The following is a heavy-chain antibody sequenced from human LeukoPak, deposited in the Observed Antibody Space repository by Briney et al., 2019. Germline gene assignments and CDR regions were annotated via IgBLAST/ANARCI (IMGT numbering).Heavy chain of an antibody. CDR1: GYTFTSYG. CDR2: ISAYNGNT. J-gene: IGHJ6*03. V-gene: IGHV1-18*01. D-gene: IGHD7-27*01. CDR3: ARDPSTGDWGYYYYYMDV. Sequence: ASVKVSCKASGYTFTSYGISWVRQAPGQGLEWMGWISAYNGNTNYAQKLQGRVTMTTDTSTSTAYMELRSLRSDDTAVYFCARDPSTGDWGYYYYYMDVWGKGTTVTVSS.